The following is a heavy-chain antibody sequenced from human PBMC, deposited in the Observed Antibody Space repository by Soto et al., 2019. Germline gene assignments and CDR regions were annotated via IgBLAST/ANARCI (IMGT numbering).Heavy chain of an antibody. J-gene: IGHJ6*02. CDR1: GYTFTSSY. CDR3: ARDQDMDV. Sequence: QVQLVQSGAEVKKPGASVKVSCKASGYTFTSSYMQWVRQAPGQGLEWMGIINPSGGATTYAQKCQGRVTMTRDTSTSTVYMDLSSLSSEDTAVYYCARDQDMDVWGQGTTVTVSS. V-gene: IGHV1-46*01. CDR2: INPSGGAT.